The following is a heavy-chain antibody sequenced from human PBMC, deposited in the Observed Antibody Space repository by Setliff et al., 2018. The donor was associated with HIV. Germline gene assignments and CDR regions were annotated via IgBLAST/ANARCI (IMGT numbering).Heavy chain of an antibody. V-gene: IGHV1-2*02. CDR1: GYTFTGYY. J-gene: IGHJ4*02. CDR3: ARDGGTGDVPFDY. Sequence: ASVKVSCKASGYTFTGYYMHWVRQAPGQGLEWMGWINPNSGGTDYAQKFQGRVTMTRDTSISTAYMELSRLRSDDTAVYYCARDGGTGDVPFDYWGQGTLVTRLL. CDR2: INPNSGGT. D-gene: IGHD7-27*01.